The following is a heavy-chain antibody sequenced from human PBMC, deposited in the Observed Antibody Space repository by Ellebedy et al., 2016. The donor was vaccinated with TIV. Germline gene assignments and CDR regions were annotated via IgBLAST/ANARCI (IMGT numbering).Heavy chain of an antibody. Sequence: MPSETLSLTCSISRGSISPYYWRCIPLPPGKGLQWIGFSYYTGTTNYNPTLKSRVTISVDTSKNQVSLRLSSVTAADTAVYYCASAPNQDFYDYWGQGTLVTVSS. CDR2: SYYTGTT. J-gene: IGHJ4*02. CDR3: ASAPNQDFYDY. V-gene: IGHV4-59*01. CDR1: RGSISPYY.